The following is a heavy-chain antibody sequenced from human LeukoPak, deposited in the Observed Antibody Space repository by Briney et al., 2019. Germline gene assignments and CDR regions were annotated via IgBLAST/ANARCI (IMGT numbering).Heavy chain of an antibody. V-gene: IGHV4-34*01. CDR1: GGSFCGYY. CDR2: INHSGST. D-gene: IGHD4-17*01. CDR3: ARGPPTYGVSEAFDI. Sequence: SETLSLTCAVYGGSFCGYYWSCIRHPPGKGREWIGEINHSGSTKYNPSLKSRVTISVDTTKNKISLKLSSVTAADTAVYYCARGPPTYGVSEAFDIWGEGTMATVSS. J-gene: IGHJ3*02.